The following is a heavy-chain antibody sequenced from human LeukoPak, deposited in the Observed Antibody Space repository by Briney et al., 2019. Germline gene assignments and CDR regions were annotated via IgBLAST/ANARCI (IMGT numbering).Heavy chain of an antibody. V-gene: IGHV1-46*01. Sequence: GASVTVSCKASGYTFTNYYIHWVRQDHGQGLELVGLINPNGGSTGYSQRFQGRGTVTTDTSTSTVYMELNSLGSEDTAVYYCARERRAWGEDFWGQGTLVTVSS. J-gene: IGHJ4*02. CDR2: INPNGGST. D-gene: IGHD3-16*01. CDR3: ARERRAWGEDF. CDR1: GYTFTNYY.